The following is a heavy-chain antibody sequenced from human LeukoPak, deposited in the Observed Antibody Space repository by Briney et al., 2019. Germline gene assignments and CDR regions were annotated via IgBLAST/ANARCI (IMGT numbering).Heavy chain of an antibody. J-gene: IGHJ3*02. CDR1: GYSFTSYW. D-gene: IGHD5/OR15-5a*01. Sequence: GESLKISCKGFGYSFTSYWIGWVRQMPGKGLEWMGMIYPGDSDSKYSPTFQGHVTISGDKSISTAYLQWTSLKASDSAMYYCVRFFSVYERDAFDIWGQGTMVTVSS. CDR2: IYPGDSDS. V-gene: IGHV5-51*01. CDR3: VRFFSVYERDAFDI.